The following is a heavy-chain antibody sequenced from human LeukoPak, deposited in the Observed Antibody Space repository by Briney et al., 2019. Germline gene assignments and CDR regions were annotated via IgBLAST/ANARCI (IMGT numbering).Heavy chain of an antibody. J-gene: IGHJ4*02. CDR3: ASASSHRIAAGGDY. D-gene: IGHD6-13*01. CDR2: IYSDGSSR. Sequence: GGSLRLSCAASGFTFSNYWMHWVRQAPGKGLVWVSRIYSDGSSRSYADSVKGRFTISRDNAKNTLYLQMNSLRAEDTAVYYCASASSHRIAAGGDYWGQGTLVTSPQ. V-gene: IGHV3-74*01. CDR1: GFTFSNYW.